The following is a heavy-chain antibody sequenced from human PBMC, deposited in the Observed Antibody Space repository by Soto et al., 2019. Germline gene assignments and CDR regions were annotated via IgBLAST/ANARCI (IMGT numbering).Heavy chain of an antibody. CDR3: VGDGDGGCCSSWFVP. J-gene: IGHJ5*02. Sequence: EVQLVESGGGLVQPGGSLRLSCAASGFTFSNYEMNWVRQAPGKGLEWISYIDRSGTTIHYADSVKGRFTIPRDNAKNSMDLQMNSLRVDDTAVYYCVGDGDGGCCSSWFVPWGQGTLVTVSS. CDR1: GFTFSNYE. CDR2: IDRSGTTI. D-gene: IGHD2-15*01. V-gene: IGHV3-48*03.